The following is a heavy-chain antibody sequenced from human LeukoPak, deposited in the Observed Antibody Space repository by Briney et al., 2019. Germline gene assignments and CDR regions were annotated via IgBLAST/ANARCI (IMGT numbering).Heavy chain of an antibody. D-gene: IGHD3-16*01. Sequence: ASVKVSCKASGYTFTSYGISWVRQAPGQGLGWMGWMNPNSGNTGYAQKFQGRVTMTRNTSISTAYMELSSLRSEDTAVYYCARTWGAAFDIWGQGTMVTVSS. V-gene: IGHV1-8*02. CDR3: ARTWGAAFDI. CDR1: GYTFTSYG. J-gene: IGHJ3*02. CDR2: MNPNSGNT.